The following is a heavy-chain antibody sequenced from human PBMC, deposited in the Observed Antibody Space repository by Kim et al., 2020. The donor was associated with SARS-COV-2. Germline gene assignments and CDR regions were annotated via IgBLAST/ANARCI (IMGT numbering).Heavy chain of an antibody. V-gene: IGHV3-23*01. CDR3: AKEAHFDWLLSPGGYYFDY. Sequence: GGSLRLSCAASGFTLDNFGMSWVRQAPGKGLEWVAGISATGDCTYYLDAVEGRFTISRDKAKNTLFLQMKRLRAEDTAVYFCAKEAHFDWLLSPGGYYFDYWGQGPRVTVSS. CDR1: GFTLDNFG. J-gene: IGHJ4*02. D-gene: IGHD3-9*01. CDR2: ISATGDCT.